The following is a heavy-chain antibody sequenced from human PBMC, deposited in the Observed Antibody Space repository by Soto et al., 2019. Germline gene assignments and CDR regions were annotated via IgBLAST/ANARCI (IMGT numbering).Heavy chain of an antibody. J-gene: IGHJ4*02. CDR2: IKQDGSEK. V-gene: IGHV3-7*01. D-gene: IGHD4-17*01. Sequence: EVQLVESGGGLVQPGGSLRLSCAASGFTFSSYWMSWVRQAPGKGLEWVANIKQDGSEKYYVDSVKGRFTISRDNAKNSLYLQMNSLRAEDAAVYYCARDFSIQSYGDYFDYWGQGTLVTVSS. CDR1: GFTFSSYW. CDR3: ARDFSIQSYGDYFDY.